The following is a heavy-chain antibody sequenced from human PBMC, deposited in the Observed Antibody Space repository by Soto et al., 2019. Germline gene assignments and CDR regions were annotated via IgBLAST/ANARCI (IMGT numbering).Heavy chain of an antibody. J-gene: IGHJ5*02. CDR3: ARSRPVLLWFGDPGDWFDP. CDR2: INPNSGGT. Sequence: ASVKVSCKXSGYTFTGYYMHWVRQAPGQGLEWMGWINPNSGGTNYAQKFQGRVTMTRDTSISTAYMELSRLRSDDTAVYYCARSRPVLLWFGDPGDWFDPWGQGTLVTVSS. CDR1: GYTFTGYY. D-gene: IGHD3-10*01. V-gene: IGHV1-2*02.